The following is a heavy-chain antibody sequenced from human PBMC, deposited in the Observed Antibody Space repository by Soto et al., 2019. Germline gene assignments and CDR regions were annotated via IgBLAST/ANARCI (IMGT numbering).Heavy chain of an antibody. J-gene: IGHJ6*02. CDR2: IWYDGSNK. CDR1: GLTLSSYG. D-gene: IGHD3-10*01. Sequence: PGGSLRLSCAASGLTLSSYGMHWVRQAPGKGLEWVAVIWYDGSNKYYADSVKGRFTISRDNSKNTLYLQMNSLRAEDTAVYYCARAMVRGVIVYPIYYYYGMDVWGQGTTVTVSS. V-gene: IGHV3-33*01. CDR3: ARAMVRGVIVYPIYYYYGMDV.